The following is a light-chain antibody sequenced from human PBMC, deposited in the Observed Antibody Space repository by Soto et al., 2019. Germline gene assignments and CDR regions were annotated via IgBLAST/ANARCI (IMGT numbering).Light chain of an antibody. J-gene: IGKJ1*01. CDR2: DAS. CDR3: QQYTSSLNT. Sequence: EIVLTQSPGTLSLSPGERATLSCRASQSVANNYLAWYHQKPGQAPRLLIYDASSRPTGIPDRFSGSGSGTDFTLTISRLEPEYFAVYYCQQYTSSLNTSGQG. V-gene: IGKV3-20*01. CDR1: QSVANNY.